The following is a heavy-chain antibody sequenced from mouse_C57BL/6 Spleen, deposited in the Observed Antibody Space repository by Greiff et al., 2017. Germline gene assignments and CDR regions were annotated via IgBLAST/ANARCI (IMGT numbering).Heavy chain of an antibody. Sequence: EVKLQESGPGLVKPSQSLSLTCSVTGYSITSGYYWNWIRQFPGNKLEWMGYISYDGSNNYNPSLKNRISITRDTSKNQFFLKLNSVTTEDTATYYCAREVFYDYAMDYWGQGTSVTVSS. CDR2: ISYDGSN. J-gene: IGHJ4*01. CDR3: AREVFYDYAMDY. D-gene: IGHD2-3*01. V-gene: IGHV3-6*01. CDR1: GYSITSGYY.